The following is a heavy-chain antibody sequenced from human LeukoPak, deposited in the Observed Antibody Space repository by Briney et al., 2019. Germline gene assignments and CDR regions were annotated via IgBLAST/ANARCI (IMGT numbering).Heavy chain of an antibody. CDR2: INHSGRT. CDR1: GGSFSGYY. CDR3: ARLGMLQLWTSLGEFDY. D-gene: IGHD5-18*01. Sequence: PSETLSLTCAVYGGSFSGYYWSCIRQPPGKGLEWIGEINHSGRTYYNPSLKSRVTISVDTSKNQFSLKRTSVTAADAAVYYCARLGMLQLWTSLGEFDYWGQGTLVTVSS. J-gene: IGHJ4*02. V-gene: IGHV4-34*01.